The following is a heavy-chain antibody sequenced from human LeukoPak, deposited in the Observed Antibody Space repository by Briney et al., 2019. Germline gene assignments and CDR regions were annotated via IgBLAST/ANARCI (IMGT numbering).Heavy chain of an antibody. CDR2: IYYSGSA. CDR3: ARGTYGSGSYSYYYYYMDV. CDR1: VGPISGYY. Sequence: SETLSLTCTVSVGPISGYYWSWIRQPPGKGLEGIGYIYYSGSANHNPTLKSRVTISVDTSKNQFSLKLSSVTAADTAVYYCARGTYGSGSYSYYYYYMDVWGKGTTVTISS. V-gene: IGHV4-59*01. J-gene: IGHJ6*03. D-gene: IGHD3-10*01.